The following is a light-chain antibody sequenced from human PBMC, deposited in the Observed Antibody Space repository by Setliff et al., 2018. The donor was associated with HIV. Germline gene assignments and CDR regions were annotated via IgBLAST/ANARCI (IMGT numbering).Light chain of an antibody. Sequence: QSALTQPRSVSGSPGQSVTISCTGTSSDFGAYDYVSWYQQHPGKAPKLIILDVTERPSGVPDRFSGSKSGNTASLTISGLQSADEADYYCCSNAARPTLYGFGTGTKVTGL. J-gene: IGLJ1*01. CDR2: DVT. CDR3: CSNAARPTLYG. V-gene: IGLV2-11*01. CDR1: SSDFGAYDY.